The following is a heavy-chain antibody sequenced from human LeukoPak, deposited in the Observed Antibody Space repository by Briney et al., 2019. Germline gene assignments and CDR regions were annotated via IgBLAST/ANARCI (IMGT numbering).Heavy chain of an antibody. D-gene: IGHD6-19*01. CDR2: INPTGGST. Sequence: VASVTVSFKASGYTFPSYFMHWVRQAPGQGVEWMGIINPTGGSTTYAQKFQGRVTITADESTSTAYMELSSLRSEDTAVYYCARAYSSGWYGAFDYWGQGTLVTVSS. CDR3: ARAYSSGWYGAFDY. CDR1: GYTFPSYF. V-gene: IGHV1-46*01. J-gene: IGHJ4*02.